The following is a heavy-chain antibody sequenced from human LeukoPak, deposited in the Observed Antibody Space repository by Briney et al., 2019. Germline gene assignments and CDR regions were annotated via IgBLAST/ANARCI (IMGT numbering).Heavy chain of an antibody. V-gene: IGHV3-23*01. D-gene: IGHD5-18*01. CDR3: AKDWIQFNRVFDCFDS. J-gene: IGHJ4*02. CDR1: GYPFETNA. CDR2: IGNTET. Sequence: GGSLRLSCATSGYPFETNAMSWVRQAPGKGLEWVATIGNTETFYADFVTGRFTISRDNSKNTVNLQMNRLRVEDMAIYYCAKDWIQFNRVFDCFDSWGQGTLVTVSS.